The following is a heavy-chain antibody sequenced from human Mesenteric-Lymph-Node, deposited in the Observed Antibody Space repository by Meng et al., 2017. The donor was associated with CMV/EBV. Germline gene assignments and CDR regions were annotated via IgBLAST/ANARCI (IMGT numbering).Heavy chain of an antibody. J-gene: IGHJ4*02. V-gene: IGHV3-23*01. CDR3: AKAVRWGEAES. CDR2: ISGSGDST. D-gene: IGHD3-16*01. CDR1: GGSISSSN. Sequence: ETLSLTCAVSGGSISSSNWWSWVRQPPGKGLEWVSTISGSGDSTYTADSVKGRFTISRDNSKNTLYLQMSNLRAEDTAVYYCAKAVRWGEAESWGQGALVTVSS.